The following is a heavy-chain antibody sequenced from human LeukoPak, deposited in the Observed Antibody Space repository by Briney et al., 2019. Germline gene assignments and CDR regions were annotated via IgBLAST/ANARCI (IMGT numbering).Heavy chain of an antibody. D-gene: IGHD3-10*01. J-gene: IGHJ6*02. V-gene: IGHV3-74*01. CDR2: INRDGSST. CDR1: GFTFSSYW. Sequence: QPGGSLRLSCAASGFTFSSYWMHWVRQAPGKGLVWVSRINRDGSSTSYADSVKGRFTISRDNAKNTLYLQMNSLRAEDTAVYYCARPMVRGVSGMDVWGQGTTVTVSS. CDR3: ARPMVRGVSGMDV.